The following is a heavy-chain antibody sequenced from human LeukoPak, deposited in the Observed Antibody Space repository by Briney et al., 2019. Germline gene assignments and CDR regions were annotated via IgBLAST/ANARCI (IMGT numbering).Heavy chain of an antibody. CDR3: ATGLWFGKYLDV. V-gene: IGHV1-18*04. J-gene: IGHJ6*04. D-gene: IGHD3-10*01. Sequence: GASVKVSCTASGYTFTGYYIHWVRQAPGQGLEWMGWISAYNGNTNYAQKFQGRVTMTEDTSTDTAYMELSSLRSEDTAVYYCATGLWFGKYLDVWGKGTTVTISS. CDR2: ISAYNGNT. CDR1: GYTFTGYY.